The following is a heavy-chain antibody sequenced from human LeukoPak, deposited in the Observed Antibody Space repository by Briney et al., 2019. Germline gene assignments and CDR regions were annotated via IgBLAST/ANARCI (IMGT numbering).Heavy chain of an antibody. CDR1: GGSISGYY. V-gene: IGHV4-59*01. CDR2: IYSSGTT. Sequence: SETLSLTCTVSGGSISGYYWSWIRQPPGKGLEWIGYIYSSGTTNYNPSLKSQITISLDTPKNQFSLKLSSVTAADTAVYYCARHYGPWGQGTLVTVSS. D-gene: IGHD3-16*01. J-gene: IGHJ4*02. CDR3: ARHYGP.